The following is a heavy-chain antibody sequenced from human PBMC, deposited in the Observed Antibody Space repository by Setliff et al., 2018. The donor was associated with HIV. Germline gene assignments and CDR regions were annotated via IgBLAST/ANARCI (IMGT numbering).Heavy chain of an antibody. CDR3: ARVPFTTGFDY. CDR1: DDSIKSDNYY. D-gene: IGHD3-3*01. CDR2: VYITGRI. J-gene: IGHJ4*02. V-gene: IGHV4-61*02. Sequence: PSETLSLTCTVSDDSIKSDNYYWSWVRQPAGKGLEWIGRVYITGRIHYNPSLRSRVTISVDTSKNHFSLKLSSVTAADTAVFYCARVPFTTGFDYWGQGILVTVSS.